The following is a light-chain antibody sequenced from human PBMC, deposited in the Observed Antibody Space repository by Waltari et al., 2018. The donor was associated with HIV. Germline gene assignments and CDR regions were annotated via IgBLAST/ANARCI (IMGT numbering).Light chain of an antibody. J-gene: IGLJ2*01. Sequence: QSALTQPASVSGSPGQSLTISCTGTSSDVGGYTYVPWYQHTPGKATKLMISEVSNRPSGVSNRCSGSKSGNTASLTISGLQAEDEADYYCSSYTSTSTLVVFGGGTKLTVL. CDR3: SSYTSTSTLVV. CDR1: SSDVGGYTY. CDR2: EVS. V-gene: IGLV2-14*01.